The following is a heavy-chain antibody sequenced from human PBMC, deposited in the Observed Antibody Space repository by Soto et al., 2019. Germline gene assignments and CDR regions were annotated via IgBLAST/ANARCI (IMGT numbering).Heavy chain of an antibody. D-gene: IGHD3-22*01. CDR3: ARQTYDSTCYYYGA. J-gene: IGHJ5*02. CDR2: MDSGGNT. CDR1: GGSFSSSTYS. Sequence: QLQLQESGPGLVKPSETLSLTCTVSGGSFSSSTYSWGWVRQPPGKGLEWIGSMDSGGNTYYNPSSKRRVTVSVDTYKNHSSLKLTHVTAADTAMYYCARQTYDSTCYYYGAWGQGNLVTVSS. V-gene: IGHV4-39*01.